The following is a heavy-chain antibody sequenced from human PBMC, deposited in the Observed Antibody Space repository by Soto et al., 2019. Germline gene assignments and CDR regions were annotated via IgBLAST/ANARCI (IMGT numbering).Heavy chain of an antibody. CDR2: INPSGGST. J-gene: IGHJ2*01. Sequence: QVQLVQSGAEVKKPGASVKVSCKASGYTFTSYYMHWVRQAPGQGLEWMGIINPSGGSTSYAQKCQGRVTMTRDTSTSTVYMELSSLRSEDTAVYYCARAGRTARLDLWGRGTLVTVSS. V-gene: IGHV1-46*03. CDR1: GYTFTSYY. D-gene: IGHD3-10*01. CDR3: ARAGRTARLDL.